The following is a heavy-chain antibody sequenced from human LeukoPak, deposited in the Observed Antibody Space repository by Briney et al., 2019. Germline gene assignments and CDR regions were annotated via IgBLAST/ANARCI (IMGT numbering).Heavy chain of an antibody. D-gene: IGHD3-16*01. V-gene: IGHV4-34*01. CDR1: GGSFSGYY. Sequence: PSETLSLTCAVYGGSFSGYYWSWIRQPPGKGLEWIGEINHSGSTNYNPSLKSRVTISLDTSKNQFSLKLNSVTAADTAVYYWARYDSDWGIFDYWGQGTLVTVSS. CDR3: ARYDSDWGIFDY. CDR2: INHSGST. J-gene: IGHJ4*02.